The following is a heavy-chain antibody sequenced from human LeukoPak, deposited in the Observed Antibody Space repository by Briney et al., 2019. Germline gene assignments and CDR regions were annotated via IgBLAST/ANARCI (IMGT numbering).Heavy chain of an antibody. Sequence: GSLRLSCAASGFTFSSYGMHWVRQAPGKGLEWVALIWYDGSNEYYADSVKGRFTISRDNSKNTLSLQMNTLRAEDTAVYYCAKAGEQLEPRYYYYGMDVWGQGTTVTVSS. V-gene: IGHV3-33*06. J-gene: IGHJ6*02. CDR2: IWYDGSNE. D-gene: IGHD1-1*01. CDR3: AKAGEQLEPRYYYYGMDV. CDR1: GFTFSSYG.